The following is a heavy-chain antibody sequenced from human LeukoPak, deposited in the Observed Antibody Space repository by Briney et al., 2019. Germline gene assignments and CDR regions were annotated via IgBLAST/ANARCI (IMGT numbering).Heavy chain of an antibody. D-gene: IGHD3-10*01. V-gene: IGHV4-39*01. J-gene: IGHJ4*02. Sequence: SETLSLTCTVSGGSISSSSYYWGWIRQPPGKGLEWIGSIYYSGSTYYNPSLKSRVTISVDTSKNQFSLKLSSVTAADTAVYYCASTYYYGSGKDLRDYWGQGTLVTVSS. CDR3: ASTYYYGSGKDLRDY. CDR2: IYYSGST. CDR1: GGSISSSSYY.